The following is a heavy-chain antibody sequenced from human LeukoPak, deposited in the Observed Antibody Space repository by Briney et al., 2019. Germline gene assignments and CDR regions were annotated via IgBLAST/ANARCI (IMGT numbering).Heavy chain of an antibody. V-gene: IGHV4-39*07. CDR2: IYYSGST. D-gene: IGHD1-1*01. J-gene: IGHJ4*02. CDR1: GGSISSSSYY. Sequence: SETLSLTCTVSGGSISSSSYYWGWIRQPPGKGLEWIGSIYYSGSTYYNPSLKSRVTISVDTSKNQFSLKLSSVTAADTAVYYCASHGELEPFDYWGQGTLVTVSS. CDR3: ASHGELEPFDY.